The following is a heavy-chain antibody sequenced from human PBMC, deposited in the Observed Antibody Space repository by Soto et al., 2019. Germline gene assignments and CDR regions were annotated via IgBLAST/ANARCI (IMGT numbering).Heavy chain of an antibody. V-gene: IGHV3-33*01. CDR3: AREWRDCSGGTCSVNGGVDV. CDR1: GFPFSHYA. CDR2: IWYDGSNE. D-gene: IGHD2-15*01. Sequence: QVQLVESGGGVVQAGMSLRLSCATSGFPFSHYAMHWVRQSPGKGLEWAAVIWYDGSNENYVDSVKGRFIISRDNVKNRLHLQLNNLRAEDTAIYYCAREWRDCSGGTCSVNGGVDVWGRGTTVTVSS. J-gene: IGHJ6*02.